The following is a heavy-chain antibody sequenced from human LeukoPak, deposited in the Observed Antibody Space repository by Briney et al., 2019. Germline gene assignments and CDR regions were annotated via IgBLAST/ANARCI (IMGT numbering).Heavy chain of an antibody. J-gene: IGHJ5*02. V-gene: IGHV4-59*01. CDR2: IYYSGNT. Sequence: PSETLSLTCTVSGDSISNYYWSWIRQPPGKGLEWIGYIYYSGNTNYSPSLKGRVTISLDMSKNQFSLKLSSVTAADTAVYYCARGGWFDPWGQGTLVTVSS. CDR3: ARGGWFDP. CDR1: GDSISNYY.